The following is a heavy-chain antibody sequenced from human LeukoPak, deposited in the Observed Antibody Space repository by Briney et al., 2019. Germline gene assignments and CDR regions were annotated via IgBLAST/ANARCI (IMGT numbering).Heavy chain of an antibody. V-gene: IGHV3-23*01. Sequence: GGSLRLSCAASGFTFSSHAMNWVRQPPGKGLDWVSSIDKSGDGAFYADSVKGRFTISRDNSKNTLYLQMNSLRREDTAAYYCARRGGTSGWGAFDIWGQGTMVTVSS. D-gene: IGHD2-2*01. CDR2: IDKSGDGA. CDR3: ARRGGTSGWGAFDI. J-gene: IGHJ3*02. CDR1: GFTFSSHA.